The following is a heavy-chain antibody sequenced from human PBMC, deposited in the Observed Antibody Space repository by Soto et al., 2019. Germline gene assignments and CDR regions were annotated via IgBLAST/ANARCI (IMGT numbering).Heavy chain of an antibody. Sequence: NPGGSLRLSCAASGFTFSSYSMNWVRQAPGKGLEWVSPISSSSFSINYADSVKGRFSISRDNAQNSLHLQMNNLRAEDTAVYYCARNESSNIYGMDVWGQGTTVTVSS. CDR1: GFTFSSYS. CDR3: ARNESSNIYGMDV. V-gene: IGHV3-21*01. D-gene: IGHD6-6*01. CDR2: ISSSSFSI. J-gene: IGHJ6*02.